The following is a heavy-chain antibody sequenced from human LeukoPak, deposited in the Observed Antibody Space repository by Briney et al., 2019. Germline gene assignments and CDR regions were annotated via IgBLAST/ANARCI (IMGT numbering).Heavy chain of an antibody. CDR2: ISGSGDST. D-gene: IGHD2-2*02. J-gene: IGHJ4*02. CDR3: VKGCSYTSCYTSDY. Sequence: PGGSLRLSCAASGFTFNNYAMTWVRQAPGKGLEWVSTISGSGDSTHYADSVKGRFTISRDNSKNMLYLQMNRLRVEDTAIYYCVKGCSYTSCYTSDYWGQGTLVTVSS. CDR1: GFTFNNYA. V-gene: IGHV3-23*01.